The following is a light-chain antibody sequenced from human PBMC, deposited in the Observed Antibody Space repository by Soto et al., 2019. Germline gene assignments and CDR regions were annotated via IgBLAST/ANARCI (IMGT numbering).Light chain of an antibody. V-gene: IGLV2-14*01. Sequence: QSVLTQPASVSGSPGQSITISCTGTSSDVGGYNYVSWYQQHPGKAPKLVVYAVSNRPSGVSDRFSGSKSGNTASLTISGLQAEDEADYYCSSYTSSTTLVVFGGGTKLTVL. CDR2: AVS. J-gene: IGLJ2*01. CDR1: SSDVGGYNY. CDR3: SSYTSSTTLVV.